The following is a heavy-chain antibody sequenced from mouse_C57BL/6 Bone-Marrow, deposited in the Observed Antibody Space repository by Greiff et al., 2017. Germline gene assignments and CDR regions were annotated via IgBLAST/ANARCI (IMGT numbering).Heavy chain of an antibody. CDR2: ISSGGSYT. Sequence: EVKLVESGGDLVKPGGSLKLSCAASGFTFSSYGMSWVRQTPDKRLEWVATISSGGSYTYYPDSVKGRFTISRDNAKNTLYLQMSSLKSEDTAMYYCARHPYYDYDRGYYFDYWGQGTTLPVSS. J-gene: IGHJ2*01. D-gene: IGHD2-4*01. CDR1: GFTFSSYG. V-gene: IGHV5-6*02. CDR3: ARHPYYDYDRGYYFDY.